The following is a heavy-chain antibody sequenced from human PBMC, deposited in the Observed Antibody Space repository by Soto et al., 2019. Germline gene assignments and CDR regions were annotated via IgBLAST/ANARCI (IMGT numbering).Heavy chain of an antibody. CDR2: IYSNGDT. Sequence: EVQLVETGGGLIQPGGSLRLSCAASGFSVGSNYMTWVRQSPGKGLELVSLIYSNGDTYYADSVKGRFSISRDNFKNTLYLQMNNLRAEDTAVYHCARTSDSSPVPEADGVWGRGTLVTVSS. V-gene: IGHV3-53*02. D-gene: IGHD2-8*01. J-gene: IGHJ4*02. CDR3: ARTSDSSPVPEADGV. CDR1: GFSVGSNY.